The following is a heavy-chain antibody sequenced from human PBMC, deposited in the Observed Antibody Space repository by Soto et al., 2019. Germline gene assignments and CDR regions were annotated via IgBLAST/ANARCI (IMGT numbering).Heavy chain of an antibody. D-gene: IGHD3-10*01. V-gene: IGHV1-69*02. CDR1: GGTFSSYT. Sequence: QVQLVQSGAEVKKPGSSVKVSCKASGGTFSSYTISWVRQAPGQGLEWMGRIIPILGIANYAQKFQGRVRITADKSTSTAYMELSSLRFEDTAVYYCASPQPRGGYYYYMAFGGKGPRSPSP. CDR2: IIPILGIA. CDR3: ASPQPRGGYYYYMAF. J-gene: IGHJ6*03.